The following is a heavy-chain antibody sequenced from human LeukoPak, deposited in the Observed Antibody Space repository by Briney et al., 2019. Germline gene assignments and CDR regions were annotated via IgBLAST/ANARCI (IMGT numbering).Heavy chain of an antibody. Sequence: PGGSLRLSCAASGFTFSSYAMHWVRQAPGKGLEWVAVISYDGSNKYYADSVKGRFTISRDNSKNTLYLQMNSLRAEGTAVYYCARDSTSYYYDSSGSTFDYWGQGTLVTVSS. CDR3: ARDSTSYYYDSSGSTFDY. D-gene: IGHD3-22*01. V-gene: IGHV3-30*04. CDR2: ISYDGSNK. J-gene: IGHJ4*02. CDR1: GFTFSSYA.